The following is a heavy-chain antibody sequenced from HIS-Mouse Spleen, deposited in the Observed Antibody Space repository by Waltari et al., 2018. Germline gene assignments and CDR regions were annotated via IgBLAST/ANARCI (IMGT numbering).Heavy chain of an antibody. CDR2: IYYSGST. Sequence: QLQLQESGPGLVKPSETLSRTCTFPGGSISSSSYYWGGIRQPPGKGLEWIGSIYYSGSTYYNPSLKSRVTISVDTSKNQFSLKLSSVTAADTAVYYCARRRGWFDYWGQGTLVTVSS. J-gene: IGHJ4*02. CDR1: GGSISSSSYY. D-gene: IGHD6-19*01. CDR3: ARRRGWFDY. V-gene: IGHV4-39*01.